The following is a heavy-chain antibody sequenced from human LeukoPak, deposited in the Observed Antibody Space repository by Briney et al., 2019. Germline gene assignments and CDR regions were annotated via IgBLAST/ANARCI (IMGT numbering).Heavy chain of an antibody. V-gene: IGHV4-4*07. J-gene: IGHJ4*02. CDR1: GGSISTYY. Sequence: SETLSLTCTVSGGSISTYYWSWIRQPAEKGLEWIGRIYTTGSTYYNPSLKSRVTMSVDTPKNQFSLELSSVTAADTAVYYCARDHYSDSSGYFGYWGQGILVTVSS. D-gene: IGHD3-22*01. CDR2: IYTTGST. CDR3: ARDHYSDSSGYFGY.